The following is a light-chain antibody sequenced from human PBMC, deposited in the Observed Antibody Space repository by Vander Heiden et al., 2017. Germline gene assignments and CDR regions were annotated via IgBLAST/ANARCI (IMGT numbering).Light chain of an antibody. J-gene: IGKJ5*01. CDR2: DAS. CDR3: QQRGNWPLT. Sequence: EIVLTQSPATLSLSPGERVTLSCRASQSVSSYLAWYQQRPGQAPRLLIYDASNRATGIPARFSGSGSGTDFTLTISSLEPEDFAVYYCQQRGNWPLTFGQGTRLEIK. CDR1: QSVSSY. V-gene: IGKV3-11*01.